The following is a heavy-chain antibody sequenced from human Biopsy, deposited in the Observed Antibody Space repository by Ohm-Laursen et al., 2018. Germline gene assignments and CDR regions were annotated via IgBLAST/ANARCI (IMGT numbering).Heavy chain of an antibody. CDR1: GDSISASTTSY. CDR2: IYNSETT. Sequence: PSDTLSLTCSVSGDSISASTTSYWAWLRQPPGKGLEWIGSIYNSETTFYNPSLKSRVAISVDTSTNQFSLKVSSGTAADTALYYCARHPTGFWFDPWGHGTLVTVSS. V-gene: IGHV4-39*01. CDR3: ARHPTGFWFDP. J-gene: IGHJ5*02.